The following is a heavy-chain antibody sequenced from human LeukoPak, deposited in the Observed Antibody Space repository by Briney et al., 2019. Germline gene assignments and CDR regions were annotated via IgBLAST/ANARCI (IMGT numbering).Heavy chain of an antibody. CDR3: ARDCGSDCYSLDY. Sequence: ASVKVSCKASGYTFTGYYMHWLRQAPGQGLEWMGWINPSNGDTNYAQKFQGRVTMTRDTSISTAYMELSRLRSDDTAVYYCARDCGSDCYSLDYWGQGTLVTVSS. D-gene: IGHD2-21*02. CDR1: GYTFTGYY. V-gene: IGHV1-2*02. J-gene: IGHJ4*02. CDR2: INPSNGDT.